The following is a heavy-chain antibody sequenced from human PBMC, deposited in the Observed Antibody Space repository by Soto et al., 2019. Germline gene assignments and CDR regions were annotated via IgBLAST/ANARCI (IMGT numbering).Heavy chain of an antibody. CDR2: VSKSDYT. CDR3: AREDSIIIPAVSDF. Sequence: GGSLRLSCTVSGFPFNNYGINWVRQAPGKGLEWVSSVSKSDYTYYSDSVKGRFTISRDNAKNSVSLQMNTLRVEDTAVYYCAREDSIIIPAVSDFWGQGTLVTVSS. J-gene: IGHJ4*02. CDR1: GFPFNNYG. V-gene: IGHV3-21*01. D-gene: IGHD2-2*01.